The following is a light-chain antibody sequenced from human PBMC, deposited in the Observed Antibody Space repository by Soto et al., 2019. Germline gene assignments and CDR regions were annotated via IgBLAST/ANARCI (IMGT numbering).Light chain of an antibody. J-gene: IGKJ3*01. V-gene: IGKV1-39*01. Sequence: DVQLTQSPSSLSASVGDRVTITCRTSQTVSGNLHWYQQKPGKAPNLLIYVASNLQDGVPSRFRGGGSGRDFTLTITSLQPEDFATYYCQPSYGASFTFGPGTRVDI. CDR2: VAS. CDR3: QPSYGASFT. CDR1: QTVSGN.